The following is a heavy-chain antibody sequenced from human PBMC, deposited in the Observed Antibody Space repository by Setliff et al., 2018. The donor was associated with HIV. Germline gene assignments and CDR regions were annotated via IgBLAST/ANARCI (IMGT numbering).Heavy chain of an antibody. V-gene: IGHV3-48*04. CDR2: ISSSGSII. J-gene: IGHJ6*02. CDR3: ARGYNWNSGGMDV. D-gene: IGHD1-20*01. CDR1: GFTFSSYS. Sequence: PGGSLRLSCADSGFTFSSYSMNWVRQAPGKGLEWVSYISSSGSIIKYADSVKGRFTISRDTANNALYMQMNSLRAEDTAVYYCARGYNWNSGGMDVWGQGTTVTVSS.